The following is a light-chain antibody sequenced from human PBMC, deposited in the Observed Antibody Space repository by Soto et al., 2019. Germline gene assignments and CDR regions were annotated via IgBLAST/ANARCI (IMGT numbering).Light chain of an antibody. CDR1: QSINSA. CDR3: QQRSVWVT. J-gene: IGKJ5*01. Sequence: EFVLTQSPATLSLSPGERATLSCRTSQSINSALAWYQQKPGQAPSLLIYDASNRANGIPARFSGSGSGTDFTLTISSAEPEDSAVYYCQQRSVWVTFGQGTRLEI. CDR2: DAS. V-gene: IGKV3-11*01.